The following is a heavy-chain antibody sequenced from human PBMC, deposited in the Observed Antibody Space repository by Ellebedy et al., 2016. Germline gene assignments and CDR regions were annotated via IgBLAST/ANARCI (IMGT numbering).Heavy chain of an antibody. CDR1: GYRFTNYW. CDR2: IYPDDSDT. J-gene: IGHJ4*02. Sequence: GESLKISCKGSGYRFTNYWIGRVRQMPGNGLEWMGVIYPDDSDTRYSPSFQGQVTISADKSISAAYLQWTSLKASDTAMYYCGRRGSDSGYDWYNYWGQGTLVTVSS. D-gene: IGHD5-12*01. V-gene: IGHV5-51*01. CDR3: GRRGSDSGYDWYNY.